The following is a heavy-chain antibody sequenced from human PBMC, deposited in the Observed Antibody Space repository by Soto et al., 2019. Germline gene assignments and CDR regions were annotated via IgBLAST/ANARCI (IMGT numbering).Heavy chain of an antibody. V-gene: IGHV5-10-1*01. J-gene: IGHJ6*02. CDR1: GYSFTSYW. Sequence: GESLKISCKGSGYSFTSYWISWVRQMPGKGLEWMGRIDPSDSYTNYSPSFQGHVTISADKSISTAYLQWSSLKASDTAMYYCARQYCSSTSCTMTYYYYGMDVWGQGTTVTVSS. CDR2: IDPSDSYT. CDR3: ARQYCSSTSCTMTYYYYGMDV. D-gene: IGHD2-2*01.